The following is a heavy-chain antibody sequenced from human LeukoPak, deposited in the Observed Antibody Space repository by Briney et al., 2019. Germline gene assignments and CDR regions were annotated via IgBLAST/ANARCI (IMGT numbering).Heavy chain of an antibody. Sequence: ASVKVSCKASGYTFTSYGISWVRQAPGQGLEWMGWISAYNGNTNYAQKLQGRVTMTTDTSTSTAYMELRSLRSDDTAVYYCARVSHFKDDRRGYSYWGQGTLVTVSS. CDR3: ARVSHFKDDRRGYSY. CDR2: ISAYNGNT. J-gene: IGHJ4*02. V-gene: IGHV1-18*01. CDR1: GYTFTSYG. D-gene: IGHD3-22*01.